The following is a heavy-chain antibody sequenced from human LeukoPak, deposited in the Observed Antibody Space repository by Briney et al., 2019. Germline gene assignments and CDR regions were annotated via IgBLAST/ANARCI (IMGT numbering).Heavy chain of an antibody. CDR1: GDTVSSNSAT. CDR2: TYYTSKLYS. J-gene: IGHJ3*02. Sequence: TSQTLSLTCAISGDTVSSNSATWNWIRQSPSRGLECLVRTYYTSKLYSDYAVSVKSRITLNPDTSKTQFSLQLNSVPPEDTAVYYCARIGHPWGIEDAFDIWGQGTMVTVSS. V-gene: IGHV6-1*01. CDR3: ARIGHPWGIEDAFDI. D-gene: IGHD3-16*01.